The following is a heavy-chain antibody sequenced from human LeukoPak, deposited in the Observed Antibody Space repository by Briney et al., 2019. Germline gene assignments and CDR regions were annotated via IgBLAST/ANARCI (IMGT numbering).Heavy chain of an antibody. CDR1: GGSISSYY. J-gene: IGHJ5*02. CDR3: AREVAGSGLSYNWFDP. D-gene: IGHD6-19*01. V-gene: IGHV4-59*01. Sequence: SETLSPTCTVSGGSISSYYWSWIRQPPGKGLEWIGYIYYSGSTNYNPSLKSRVTISVDTSKNQFSLKLSSVTAADTAVYYCAREVAGSGLSYNWFDPWGQGTLVTVSS. CDR2: IYYSGST.